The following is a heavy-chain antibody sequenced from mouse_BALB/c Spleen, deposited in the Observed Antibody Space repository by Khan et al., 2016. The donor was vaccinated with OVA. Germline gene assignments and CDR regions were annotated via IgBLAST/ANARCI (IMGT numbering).Heavy chain of an antibody. CDR1: GYTFTSNT. D-gene: IGHD2-14*01. Sequence: QVHVKQSGAELARPGASVRMSCKASGYTFTSNTMHWVKQRPGQGLEWIGYINPRSGYTNYNQNFKDKATLTADKSSSTAYMQLSSLTSEDSAVYYCARRTTGYTMDYWGQGTSVTVSS. CDR3: ARRTTGYTMDY. CDR2: INPRSGYT. J-gene: IGHJ4*01. V-gene: IGHV1-4*01.